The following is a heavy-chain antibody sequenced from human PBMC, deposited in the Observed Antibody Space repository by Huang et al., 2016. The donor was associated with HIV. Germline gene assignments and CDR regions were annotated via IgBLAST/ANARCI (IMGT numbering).Heavy chain of an antibody. J-gene: IGHJ4*02. CDR2: INWNGCNL. Sequence: EIQLVESGGGSVEPGRSLRLSCVFSGFTFDDYAMHWVRQVPGKGLEWVSGINWNGCNLGYADSVKGRVTIYRDNARNSLFLQLDSLRPEDTDFYYCTKAVIMRKFGGAFDYWGQGVSVIVSS. CDR1: GFTFDDYA. D-gene: IGHD3-16*01. CDR3: TKAVIMRKFGGAFDY. V-gene: IGHV3-9*01.